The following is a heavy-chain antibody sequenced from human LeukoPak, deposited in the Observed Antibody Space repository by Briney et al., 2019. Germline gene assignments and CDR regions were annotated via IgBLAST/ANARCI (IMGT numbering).Heavy chain of an antibody. CDR3: ARDHEEGNYGMDV. CDR2: ISSSSTYI. CDR1: GSSLSSST. Sequence: GGSLRLSCAASGSSLSSSTMTWVAQPPGKGLNWFSSISSSSTYIYYADSVKGRFTISRDNAKNSLYLQMNSLRAEDTAVYFCARDHEEGNYGMDVWGQGTTVTVSS. D-gene: IGHD3-10*01. J-gene: IGHJ6*02. V-gene: IGHV3-21*01.